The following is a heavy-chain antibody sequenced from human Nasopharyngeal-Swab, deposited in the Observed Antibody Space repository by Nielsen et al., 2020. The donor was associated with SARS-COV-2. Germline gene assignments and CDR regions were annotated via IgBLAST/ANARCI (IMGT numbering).Heavy chain of an antibody. CDR2: MNPNSGNT. J-gene: IGHJ4*02. CDR1: GYTFTGYY. Sequence: ASVKVSCKASGYTFTGYYMHWVRQATGQGLEWMGWMNPNSGNTGYAQKFQGRVTMTRNTSISTAYMELSSLRSEDTAVYYCARGQFRSPSDYWGQGTLVTVSS. CDR3: ARGQFRSPSDY. V-gene: IGHV1-8*02.